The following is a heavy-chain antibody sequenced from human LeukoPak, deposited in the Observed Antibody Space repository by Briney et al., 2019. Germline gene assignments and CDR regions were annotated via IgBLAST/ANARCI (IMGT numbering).Heavy chain of an antibody. V-gene: IGHV1-58*02. CDR1: GFTFTSSA. CDR2: IVVGSGNT. Sequence: TSVKVSCKASGFTFTSSAMQWVRQARGQRLEWIGWIVVGSGNTNFAQNFQGRVTMTTDPSTSTAYMELRSLRSDDTAVYYCARDYYDNSGYYSHSGGYWGQGTLVTVSS. CDR3: ARDYYDNSGYYSHSGGY. J-gene: IGHJ4*02. D-gene: IGHD3-22*01.